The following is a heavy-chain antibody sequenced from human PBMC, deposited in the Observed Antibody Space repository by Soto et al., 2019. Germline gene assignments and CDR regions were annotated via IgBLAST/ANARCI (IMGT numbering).Heavy chain of an antibody. J-gene: IGHJ6*03. CDR3: ATFRGPTYDFYYMDA. D-gene: IGHD3-10*01. CDR2: SRGSGGST. V-gene: IGHV3-23*01. Sequence: EVQLLESGGGVVQPGGSLTLSCAASGFIFSNYAMTWVRQAPGKGLEWVSSRGSGGSTYQADSVKGRFIISRDNSKNMLYLQMDSVRAEDTAVYYCATFRGPTYDFYYMDAWGKGTTVIVS. CDR1: GFIFSNYA.